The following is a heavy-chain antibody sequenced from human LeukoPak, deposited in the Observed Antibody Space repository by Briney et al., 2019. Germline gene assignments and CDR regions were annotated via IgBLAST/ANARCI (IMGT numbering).Heavy chain of an antibody. CDR3: ARVQNYYGSGTYYKAFDI. CDR2: IKQDGGEI. J-gene: IGHJ3*02. Sequence: PGGSLRLSCAASGFTFSDYRMTWVRQAPGMGLEWVANIKQDGGEIYYVDSVKGRFTISRDNTKKSLYLQMNSLRAEDTAVYYCARVQNYYGSGTYYKAFDIWGQGTMVTVSS. CDR1: GFTFSDYR. V-gene: IGHV3-7*01. D-gene: IGHD3-10*01.